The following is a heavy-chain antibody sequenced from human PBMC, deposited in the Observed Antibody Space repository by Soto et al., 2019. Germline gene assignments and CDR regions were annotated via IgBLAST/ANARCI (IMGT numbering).Heavy chain of an antibody. CDR3: AKDNRADRAAFDY. V-gene: IGHV3-9*01. CDR2: ISRNSAMI. Sequence: EVQLVESGGGLVQPGRSLRLSCAASGFTFDDFAMHWVRQAPGTGLEWVSVISRNSAMIGYADSVKGRFTISRDNAKNSLYLQMNSLRPEDKALYVSAKDNRADRAAFDYWGQGTLVSVSS. D-gene: IGHD6-25*01. CDR1: GFTFDDFA. J-gene: IGHJ4*02.